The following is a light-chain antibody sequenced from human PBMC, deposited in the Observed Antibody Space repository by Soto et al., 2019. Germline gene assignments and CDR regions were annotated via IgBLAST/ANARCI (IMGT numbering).Light chain of an antibody. CDR2: DSS. V-gene: IGKV1-5*01. J-gene: IGKJ1*01. CDR1: QSISSW. CDR3: QQYNSYSPWR. Sequence: DIQMTQSPSTLSASVGDRVTITCRASQSISSWLAWYQQKPGKAPKLLIYDSSSLESGVPSRFSGSGSGTEFTLTISSLQPDDFATYYCQQYNSYSPWRFGQWTKVEIK.